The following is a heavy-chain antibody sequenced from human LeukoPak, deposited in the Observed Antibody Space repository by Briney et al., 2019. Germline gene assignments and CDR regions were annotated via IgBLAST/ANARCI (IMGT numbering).Heavy chain of an antibody. Sequence: SETLSLTCTVSGGSISSYYWNWSRQVAGKGLEWIGRIYTSGSTNYNPSLKSRVTMSVDTSKNQFSLKLTSVTAADTAVYYCARGLYATKDAFDIWGQGTMVTVSS. CDR3: ARGLYATKDAFDI. CDR1: GGSISSYY. CDR2: IYTSGST. J-gene: IGHJ3*02. V-gene: IGHV4-4*07. D-gene: IGHD5-24*01.